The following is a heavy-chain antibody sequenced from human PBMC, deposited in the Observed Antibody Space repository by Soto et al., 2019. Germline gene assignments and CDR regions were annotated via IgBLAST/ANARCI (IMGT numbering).Heavy chain of an antibody. D-gene: IGHD3-3*01. Sequence: PGGSLRLSCAASGFTFSSYSMNWVGQAPGKGLEWVSSISSSSSYIYYADSVKGRFTISRDNAKNSLYLQMNSLRAEDTAVYYCARGLYDFWSGPNAFDIWGEGTKVTVSS. CDR1: GFTFSSYS. V-gene: IGHV3-21*01. CDR3: ARGLYDFWSGPNAFDI. CDR2: ISSSSSYI. J-gene: IGHJ3*02.